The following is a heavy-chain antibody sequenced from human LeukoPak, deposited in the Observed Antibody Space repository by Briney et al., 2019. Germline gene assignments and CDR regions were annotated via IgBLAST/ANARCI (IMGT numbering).Heavy chain of an antibody. CDR1: GFTFSTYS. CDR2: ISSSSSTI. J-gene: IGHJ4*02. V-gene: IGHV3-48*02. D-gene: IGHD3-10*01. CDR3: ARSSGSYYNHDY. Sequence: PGGSLRLSCAASGFTFSTYSMNWVRQAPGKGLEWVSYISSSSSTISYADSVKGRFTVSRDNAKNSLYLQMNTLRDEDTAVYYCARSSGSYYNHDYWGQGTPVTVSS.